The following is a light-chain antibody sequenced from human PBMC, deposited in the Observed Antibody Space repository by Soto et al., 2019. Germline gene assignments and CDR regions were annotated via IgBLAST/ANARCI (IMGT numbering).Light chain of an antibody. CDR3: CAFAGSSHNYV. V-gene: IGLV2-23*01. CDR1: SSDFGTYNR. CDR2: EDA. J-gene: IGLJ1*01. Sequence: QSALGHPASVSWSPGHSITISCTGTSSDFGTYNRVSWYQQHPGKAPRVMIYEDARRPSGVSDRFSGSKSGNSASLTISGLQTEDEADYYCCAFAGSSHNYVFGTGTKVTVL.